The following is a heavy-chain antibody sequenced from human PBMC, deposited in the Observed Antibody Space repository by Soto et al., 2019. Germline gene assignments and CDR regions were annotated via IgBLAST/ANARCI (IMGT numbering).Heavy chain of an antibody. J-gene: IGHJ3*01. V-gene: IGHV3-23*01. D-gene: IGHD2-21*02. CDR3: ARGHVSPDSCSGGDCYRNAVDF. CDR2: ISDRGDGT. Sequence: EVQLLESGGGLVQPGGSLRVSCAASGFSFGDYAMSWVRQAPGKGLEWVSLISDRGDGTYYAEFVEGRFTISRDNSKDTVYLQMNSLRADDTDVYYCARGHVSPDSCSGGDCYRNAVDFWGRGTRVPVSS. CDR1: GFSFGDYA.